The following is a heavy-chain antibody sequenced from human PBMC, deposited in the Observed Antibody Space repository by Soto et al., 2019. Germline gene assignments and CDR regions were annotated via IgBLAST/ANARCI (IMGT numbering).Heavy chain of an antibody. CDR1: GFTFSNYA. CDR2: ISGSGGGT. J-gene: IGHJ4*02. Sequence: GGSLRLSCTASGFTFSNYAMSWVRQAPGKGLEWVSSISGSGGGTYYADSVKGRFTFSRDNSKNTLYLQMNSLRAEDTAVYYCAKFGMATTKRSPPYYIDYWGQGALVTVSS. CDR3: AKFGMATTKRSPPYYIDY. D-gene: IGHD1-1*01. V-gene: IGHV3-23*01.